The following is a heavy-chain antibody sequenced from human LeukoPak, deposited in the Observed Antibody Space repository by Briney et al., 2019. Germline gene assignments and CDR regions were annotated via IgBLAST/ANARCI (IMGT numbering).Heavy chain of an antibody. CDR1: GGSISPYY. Sequence: SETLSLTCTVSGGSISPYYWSWIRETPGKGLEWIGYILYSGTTTNYNPSLKSRVTISVDTSKNQFSLKLSSVTAADTAVYYCARVGDWNDLVYWGQGTLVTVSS. V-gene: IGHV4-59*01. CDR3: ARVGDWNDLVY. D-gene: IGHD1-1*01. J-gene: IGHJ4*02. CDR2: ILYSGTT.